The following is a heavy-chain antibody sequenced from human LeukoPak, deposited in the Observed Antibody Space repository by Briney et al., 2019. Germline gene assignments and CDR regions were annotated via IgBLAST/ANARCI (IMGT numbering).Heavy chain of an antibody. J-gene: IGHJ4*02. V-gene: IGHV3-30*18. Sequence: GGSLRLSCAASGFTFSGYGMHWVRQAPGKGLEWVAIIVYDGNNKDYADSVKGRFTISRDNSKNTLYLQMNSLRAEDTAVYYCAKATWQYYYDSSGSSYWGQGTLVTVSS. D-gene: IGHD3-22*01. CDR1: GFTFSGYG. CDR3: AKATWQYYYDSSGSSY. CDR2: IVYDGNNK.